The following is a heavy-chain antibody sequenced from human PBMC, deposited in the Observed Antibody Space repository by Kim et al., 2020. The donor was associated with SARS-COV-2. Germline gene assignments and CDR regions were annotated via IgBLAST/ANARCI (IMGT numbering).Heavy chain of an antibody. D-gene: IGHD3-10*01. V-gene: IGHV4-31*03. Sequence: SETLSLTCTVSGGSISSGGYYWSWIRQHPGKGLEWIGYIYYSGSTYYNPSLKSRVTISIDTSKNQFSLKLSSVTAADTAVYYCARESGETMVRGAHGRFDPWGQGTLVTVSS. CDR1: GGSISSGGYY. CDR3: ARESGETMVRGAHGRFDP. CDR2: IYYSGST. J-gene: IGHJ5*02.